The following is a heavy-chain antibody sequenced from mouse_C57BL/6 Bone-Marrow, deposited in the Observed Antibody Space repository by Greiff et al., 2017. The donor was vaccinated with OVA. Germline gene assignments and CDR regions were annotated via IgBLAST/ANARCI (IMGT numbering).Heavy chain of an antibody. V-gene: IGHV1-26*01. CDR1: GYTFTDYY. J-gene: IGHJ2*01. Sequence: EVQLQQSGPELVKPGASVKISCKASGYTFTDYYMNWVKQSHGKSLEWIGDINPNNGGTSYNQKFKGKATLTVDKSSSTAYMELRSLTSEDSAVYYCASLYYYGSSPHYFDYWGQGTTLTVSS. D-gene: IGHD1-1*01. CDR2: INPNNGGT. CDR3: ASLYYYGSSPHYFDY.